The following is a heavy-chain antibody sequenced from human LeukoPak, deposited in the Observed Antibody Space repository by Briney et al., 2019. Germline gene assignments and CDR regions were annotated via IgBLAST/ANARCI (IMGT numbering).Heavy chain of an antibody. CDR1: GFTVSSNY. J-gene: IGHJ4*02. CDR2: IYSGGTT. CDR3: ARWATMVQYLDY. Sequence: GGSLRLSCAASGFTVSSNYMSWVRQAPGKGLEWVSVIYSGGTTNYADSVKGRFTISRDNSKNTLYLQMHSLRGEDTAVYYCARWATMVQYLDYWGQGTLVTVSS. V-gene: IGHV3-53*01. D-gene: IGHD5-12*01.